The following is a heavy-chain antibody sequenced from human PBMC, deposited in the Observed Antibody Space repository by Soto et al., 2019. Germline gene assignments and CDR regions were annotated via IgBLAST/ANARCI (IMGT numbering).Heavy chain of an antibody. J-gene: IGHJ5*02. Sequence: SLRLSCAASGVTLGECAVSCVRQAPGKGLEWVGFIRSKAYGGTTEYAASVKGRFTISRDDSKSIAYLQMNSLKTEDTAVYYCTSPWVYNWNYEGPSGFDPWGQGTLVTVSS. CDR1: GVTLGECA. CDR2: IRSKAYGGTT. D-gene: IGHD1-7*01. V-gene: IGHV3-49*04. CDR3: TSPWVYNWNYEGPSGFDP.